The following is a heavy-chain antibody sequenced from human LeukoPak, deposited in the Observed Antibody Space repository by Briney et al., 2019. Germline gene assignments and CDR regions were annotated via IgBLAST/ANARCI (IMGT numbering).Heavy chain of an antibody. CDR1: GFTFSSYG. J-gene: IGHJ6*02. Sequence: GGSLRLSCVASGFTFSSYGMRWVRQGPGKGLEWVAFIWYDGTDKNYADSVKGRFTISRDNSKNTLYLQMNSLRAEDTAVYHCARSGSTYYYGMDVWGQGTTVTVSS. D-gene: IGHD3-10*01. V-gene: IGHV3-33*01. CDR3: ARSGSTYYYGMDV. CDR2: IWYDGTDK.